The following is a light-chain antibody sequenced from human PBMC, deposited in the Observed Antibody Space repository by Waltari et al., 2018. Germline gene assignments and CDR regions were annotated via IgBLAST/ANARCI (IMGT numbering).Light chain of an antibody. J-gene: IGLJ3*02. CDR1: NLGSTS. CDR2: DDS. V-gene: IGLV3-21*03. CDR3: QVWDSSSDHPEV. Sequence: SYVLTQPPSVSVAPGKTARITRGGNNLGSTSVHWYQQKPGQAPVLVVYDDSDRPSGIPERFSGSNSGNTATLTISRVEAGDEADYYCQVWDSSSDHPEVFGGGTKLTVL.